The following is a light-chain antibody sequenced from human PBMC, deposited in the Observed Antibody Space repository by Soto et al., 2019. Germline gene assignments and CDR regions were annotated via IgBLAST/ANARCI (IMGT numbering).Light chain of an antibody. Sequence: EIVLTQSPGTLSLSPGERATLSCRASQSVSSDYLAWFQQKPGQAPRLLIFGASNRDTGIPDRFSGSGSGTAFTLTISRLEPGDFAMYYCQQYGSSPGTFGQGTKVEVK. J-gene: IGKJ1*01. CDR1: QSVSSDY. CDR2: GAS. V-gene: IGKV3-20*01. CDR3: QQYGSSPGT.